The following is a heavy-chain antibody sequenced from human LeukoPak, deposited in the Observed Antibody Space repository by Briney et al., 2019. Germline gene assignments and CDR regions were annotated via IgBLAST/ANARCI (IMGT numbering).Heavy chain of an antibody. J-gene: IGHJ6*03. CDR2: INWNGGST. CDR1: GFTFSSYA. Sequence: GSLRLSCAASGFTFSSYAMSWVRQAPGKGLEWVSGINWNGGSTGYADSVKGRFTISRDNAKNSLYLQMNSLRAEDTALYYCARGWDDYGDYGPFSYYMDVWGKGTTVTVSS. D-gene: IGHD4-17*01. CDR3: ARGWDDYGDYGPFSYYMDV. V-gene: IGHV3-20*04.